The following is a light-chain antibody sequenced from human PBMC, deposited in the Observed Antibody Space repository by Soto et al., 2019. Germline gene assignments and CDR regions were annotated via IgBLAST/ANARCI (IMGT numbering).Light chain of an antibody. CDR2: EVS. Sequence: QSALTQPASVYGSPGQSITISCTGTSSDVGGYNYVSWYQQHPGKAPKLMIYEVSNRPSGVSNRFSGSKSGNTASLTISGLPPEDEDDYYYSSNTSSTSISAVFGGGTQLTVL. J-gene: IGLJ7*01. V-gene: IGLV2-14*01. CDR3: SSNTSSTSISAV. CDR1: SSDVGGYNY.